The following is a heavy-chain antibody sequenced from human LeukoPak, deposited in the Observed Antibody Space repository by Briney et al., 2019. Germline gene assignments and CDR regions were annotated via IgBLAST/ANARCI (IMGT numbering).Heavy chain of an antibody. V-gene: IGHV5-51*01. CDR1: GYNFATYW. J-gene: IGHJ4*02. CDR3: AKFHATWYGDT. Sequence: GESLKISCPGSGYNFATYWIVWVRQMPGKGLEWMGIIYPGNSHTRYSPSFQGQVTILADTSISTAYLHWSSLQSSDTALYYCAKFHATWYGDTWGQGTLVTVSS. CDR2: IYPGNSHT. D-gene: IGHD6-13*01.